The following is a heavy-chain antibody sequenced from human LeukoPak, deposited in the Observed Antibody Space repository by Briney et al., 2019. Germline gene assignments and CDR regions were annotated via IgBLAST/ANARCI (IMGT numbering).Heavy chain of an antibody. CDR3: ARQYCSSTSCYGSYGMDV. CDR2: IYYSGST. Sequence: SETLSLTCTVSGGSISSYYWSWIRQPPGKGLEWIGYIYYSGSTNYNPSLKSRVTISVDTSKNQFSLKLSSVTAADTAVYYCARQYCSSTSCYGSYGMDVWGQGTTVTVSS. D-gene: IGHD2-2*01. CDR1: GGSISSYY. V-gene: IGHV4-59*08. J-gene: IGHJ6*02.